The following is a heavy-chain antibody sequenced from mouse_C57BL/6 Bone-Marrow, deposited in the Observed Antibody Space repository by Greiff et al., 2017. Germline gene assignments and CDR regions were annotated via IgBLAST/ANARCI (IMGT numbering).Heavy chain of an antibody. V-gene: IGHV14-4*01. CDR2: IDPESGDT. D-gene: IGHD1-1*01. Sequence: VQLQQSGAELVRPGASVKLSCTASGFNIKDDYMHWVKQRPEQGLEWIGWIDPESGDTEYPSKFQGRATITADTSSNTAYLQLSSLTSEDTAFYYCTDYYGSSFDYWGQGTTLTVSS. J-gene: IGHJ2*01. CDR1: GFNIKDDY. CDR3: TDYYGSSFDY.